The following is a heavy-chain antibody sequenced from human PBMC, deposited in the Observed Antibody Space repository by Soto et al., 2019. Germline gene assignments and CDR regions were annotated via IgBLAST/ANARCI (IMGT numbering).Heavy chain of an antibody. CDR3: AKAGGPTTVTFFDY. Sequence: PGGSLRLSCAASGFTFSSFGVHWVRQAPGKGLEWVAVISKDGSNKYYADSVKGRFTIYRDNSKNTLYLQMHSLRPEDTAVYYCAKAGGPTTVTFFDYWGQGTPVTLAS. D-gene: IGHD4-17*01. CDR2: ISKDGSNK. J-gene: IGHJ4*02. V-gene: IGHV3-30*18. CDR1: GFTFSSFG.